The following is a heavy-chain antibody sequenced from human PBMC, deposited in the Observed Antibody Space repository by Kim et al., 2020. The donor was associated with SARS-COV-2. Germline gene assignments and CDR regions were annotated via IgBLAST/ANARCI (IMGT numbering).Heavy chain of an antibody. CDR1: GFTFSSYA. CDR3: ARDPPDFDWLLLDY. V-gene: IGHV3-30-3*01. CDR2: ISYDGSNK. Sequence: GGSLRLSCAASGFTFSSYAMHWVRQAPGKGLEWVAVISYDGSNKYYADSVKGRFTISRDNSKNTLYLQMNSLRAEDTAVYYCARDPPDFDWLLLDYWGQGTLVTVSS. J-gene: IGHJ4*02. D-gene: IGHD3-9*01.